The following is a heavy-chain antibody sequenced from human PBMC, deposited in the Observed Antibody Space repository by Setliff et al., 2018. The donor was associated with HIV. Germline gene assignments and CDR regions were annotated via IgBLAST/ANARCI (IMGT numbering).Heavy chain of an antibody. J-gene: IGHJ4*02. CDR3: ASGQWLGSLGHY. Sequence: SLRLSCAASGFIFSSSWMHWVRQAPGKGLVWVSRINNDGSITTYADSVEGRFTVSRDNARNTLYLQMNSLRADDTAVYFCASGQWLGSLGHYWGQGTLVTDSS. CDR1: GFIFSSSW. D-gene: IGHD6-19*01. V-gene: IGHV3-74*01. CDR2: INNDGSIT.